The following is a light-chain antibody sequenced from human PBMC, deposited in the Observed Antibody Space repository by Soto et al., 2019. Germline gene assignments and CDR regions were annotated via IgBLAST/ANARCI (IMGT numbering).Light chain of an antibody. CDR3: QVYPSHSRYA. CDR1: QSISSW. CDR2: TAS. Sequence: DIQMTQSPSTLSASVGDRVTITCRASQSISSWLAWYQQKPGKAPKLLIYTASSLESGVPARFSGSGSGTEFTVTLSSLQPDDVATYYCQVYPSHSRYASGEGTKLGMK. V-gene: IGKV1-5*03. J-gene: IGKJ2*01.